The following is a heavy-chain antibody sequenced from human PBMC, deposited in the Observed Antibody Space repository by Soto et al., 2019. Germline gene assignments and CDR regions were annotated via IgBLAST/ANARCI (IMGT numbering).Heavy chain of an antibody. J-gene: IGHJ4*02. D-gene: IGHD1-26*01. CDR3: AGMQKGGLDF. Sequence: SQTLSLTCAISGDSVSSNSAAWNWIRQSPSRGLEWLGRTYYRSKWYNEYAVSVKSRITIKPDTSKNQFSLQLSSVIPEDTPVYCSAGMQKGGLDFWGQGTLVTVSS. CDR2: TYYRSKWYN. CDR1: GDSVSSNSAA. V-gene: IGHV6-1*01.